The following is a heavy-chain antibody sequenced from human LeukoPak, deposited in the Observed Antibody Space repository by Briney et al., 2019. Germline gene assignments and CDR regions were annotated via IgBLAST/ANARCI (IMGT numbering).Heavy chain of an antibody. J-gene: IGHJ4*02. CDR2: IYYSGST. D-gene: IGHD3-22*01. CDR1: GGSISNYY. CDR3: ARHQGHDFYDSSGFYSFDY. V-gene: IGHV4-59*08. Sequence: SETLSLTCTVSGGSISNYYWSWIRQPPGKGLEWIGYIYYSGSTNYNPSLKSRVTISVDTSKNQFSPKLSSVTAADTAVYFCARHQGHDFYDSSGFYSFDYWGQGTLVTVSS.